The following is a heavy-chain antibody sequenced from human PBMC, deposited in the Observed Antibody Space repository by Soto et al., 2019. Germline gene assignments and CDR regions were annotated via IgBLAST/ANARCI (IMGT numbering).Heavy chain of an antibody. CDR3: VRESGGGGYSRGGSCHGIDV. CDR2: FYTSGSTNT. J-gene: IGHJ6*02. D-gene: IGHD2-15*01. Sequence: SETLSLTCTVAGGSISSYHWSWIRQTAGRRLEWIGRFYTSGSTNTYYNPSLKSRVTMSVDTSKNQFSLEMTSVTAADTAVYYCVRESGGGGYSRGGSCHGIDVWGQGTTVTVSS. V-gene: IGHV4-4*07. CDR1: GGSISSYH.